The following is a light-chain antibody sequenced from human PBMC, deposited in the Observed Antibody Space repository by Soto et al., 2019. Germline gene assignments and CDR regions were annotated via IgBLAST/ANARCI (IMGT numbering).Light chain of an antibody. CDR1: SSNIGSNT. CDR2: SNN. CDR3: AAWDDSFYVV. V-gene: IGLV1-44*01. J-gene: IGLJ2*01. Sequence: QSVLTQPPSASGTPGQRVTISCSGRSSNIGSNTVNWYQQLPGTAPKLLIYSNNQLPSGVPDRFSGSKSGTSASLAISGLQSEDEADYYCAAWDDSFYVVFGGGTKLTVL.